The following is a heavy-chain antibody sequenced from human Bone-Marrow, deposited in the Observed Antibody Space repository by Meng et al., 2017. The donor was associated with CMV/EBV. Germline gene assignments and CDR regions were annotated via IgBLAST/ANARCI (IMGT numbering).Heavy chain of an antibody. D-gene: IGHD3-10*01. Sequence: GGSLRLSCAASGFTFSSYGMHWVRQAPGKGLEWVAFIRYDGSNKYYADSVKGRFTISRDNSKNTLYLQMNSLRAEDTAVYYCAKDRWFGDPDGGYYYYGMDVWGQGTTVTGSS. J-gene: IGHJ6*01. V-gene: IGHV3-30*02. CDR1: GFTFSSYG. CDR3: AKDRWFGDPDGGYYYYGMDV. CDR2: IRYDGSNK.